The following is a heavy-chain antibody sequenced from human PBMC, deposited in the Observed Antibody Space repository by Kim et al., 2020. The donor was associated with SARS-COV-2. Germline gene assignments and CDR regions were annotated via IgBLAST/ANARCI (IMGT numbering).Heavy chain of an antibody. CDR1: GYTFTSYY. Sequence: ASVKVSCKASGYTFTSYYMHWVRQAPGQGLEWMGIINPSGGSTSYAQKFQGRVTMTRDTSTSTVYMELSSLRSEDTAVYYCARGSLLGLITMVRGVILEPTAEYFQHWGQGPLVTVSS. CDR3: ARGSLLGLITMVRGVILEPTAEYFQH. J-gene: IGHJ1*01. CDR2: INPSGGST. V-gene: IGHV1-46*01. D-gene: IGHD3-10*01.